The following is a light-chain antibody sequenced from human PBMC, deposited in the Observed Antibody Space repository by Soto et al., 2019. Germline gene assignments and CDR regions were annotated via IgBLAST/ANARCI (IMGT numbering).Light chain of an antibody. CDR2: DAS. CDR3: QQYNSYWT. J-gene: IGKJ1*01. V-gene: IGKV1-5*01. Sequence: DNQMTQSLSTLHAHAGDSVTITCRASQSISSWLAWYQQKPGKAPKLLIYDASSLESGVPSRFSGSGSGTEFTLTISSLQPDDVATYYCQQYNSYWTFGQGTKVDI. CDR1: QSISSW.